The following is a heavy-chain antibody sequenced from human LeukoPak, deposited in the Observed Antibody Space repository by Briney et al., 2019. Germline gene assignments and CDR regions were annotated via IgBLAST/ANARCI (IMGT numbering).Heavy chain of an antibody. CDR3: ARDSGTTGEVKFDP. CDR2: IYVSGST. Sequence: PSETLSLTCAVYGGSFSGYYWSWIRQPAGKGLEWIGRIYVSGSTTYNPSLESRVTMSLDTSKNQISLKVSSVTAADTAVYYCARDSGTTGEVKFDPWGQGTLVTVSS. CDR1: GGSFSGYY. D-gene: IGHD1-7*01. J-gene: IGHJ5*02. V-gene: IGHV4-4*07.